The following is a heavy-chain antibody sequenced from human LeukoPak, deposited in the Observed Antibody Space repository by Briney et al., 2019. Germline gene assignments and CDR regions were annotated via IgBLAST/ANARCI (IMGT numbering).Heavy chain of an antibody. D-gene: IGHD6-13*01. V-gene: IGHV3-30-3*01. Sequence: GGSLRLSCAASGFTFSSYAMHWVRQAPGKGLEWGAVISDDGSNKYYADSVKGRFSISRDNSQNTLYLQMNSLRAEDTAVYYCAKVPKGGYFDYWGQGTLVTVSS. CDR1: GFTFSSYA. J-gene: IGHJ4*02. CDR2: ISDDGSNK. CDR3: AKVPKGGYFDY.